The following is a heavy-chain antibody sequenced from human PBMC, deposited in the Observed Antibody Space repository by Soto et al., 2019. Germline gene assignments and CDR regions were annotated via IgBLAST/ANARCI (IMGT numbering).Heavy chain of an antibody. CDR3: ARVVAAISGYYYGMDV. V-gene: IGHV4-34*01. Sequence: PSETLSLTCAVYGGSFSGYYWSWIRQPPGKGLEWIGEINHSGSTNYNPSLKSRVTISVDTSKNQFSLKLSSVTAADTAVYYCARVVAAISGYYYGMDVWGQGTTVTVSS. CDR1: GGSFSGYY. CDR2: INHSGST. J-gene: IGHJ6*02. D-gene: IGHD2-15*01.